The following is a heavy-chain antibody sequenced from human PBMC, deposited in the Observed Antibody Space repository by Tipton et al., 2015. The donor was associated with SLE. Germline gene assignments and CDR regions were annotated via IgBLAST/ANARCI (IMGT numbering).Heavy chain of an antibody. CDR3: ARGVMWTGLGGS. CDR1: GGSFSGYY. V-gene: IGHV4-34*01. D-gene: IGHD2/OR15-2a*01. CDR2: VNDSGST. Sequence: TQARTCAVYGGSFSGYYWSWIRQPPGKGLEWIGEVNDSGSTIYNPSLQSRVTISADTSKSQFSLRLTSVTAADTSVYYCARGVMWTGLGGSWGQGTLVTVSS. J-gene: IGHJ5*02.